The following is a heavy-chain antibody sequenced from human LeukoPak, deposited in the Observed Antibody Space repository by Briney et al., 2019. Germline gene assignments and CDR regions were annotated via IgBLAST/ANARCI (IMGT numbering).Heavy chain of an antibody. J-gene: IGHJ3*02. CDR2: IYASTNI. CDR3: ARLAYCGGDCPRAFDI. D-gene: IGHD2-21*02. CDR1: GFTFSNYG. V-gene: IGHV3-69-1*02. Sequence: GGSLRLSCAASGFTFSNYGMNWVRQAPGKGQEWVSCIYASTNIYHADSVKGRFTISRDNAKNSLYLQMNSLRDEDTAVYYCARLAYCGGDCPRAFDIWGQGTMVTVSS.